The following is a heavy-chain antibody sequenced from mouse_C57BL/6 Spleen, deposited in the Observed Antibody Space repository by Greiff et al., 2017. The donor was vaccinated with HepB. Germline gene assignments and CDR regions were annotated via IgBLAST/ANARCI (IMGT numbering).Heavy chain of an antibody. Sequence: QVHVKQSGPGLVQPSQRLSITCTVSGFSLTSYGVHWVRQSPGKGLEWLGVIWSGGSTDYNAAFISRLSISKDNSKSQVFFKMNSLQADDTAIYYCARLTTVVYWYFDVWGTGTTVTVSS. D-gene: IGHD1-1*01. J-gene: IGHJ1*03. V-gene: IGHV2-2*01. CDR2: IWSGGST. CDR3: ARLTTVVYWYFDV. CDR1: GFSLTSYG.